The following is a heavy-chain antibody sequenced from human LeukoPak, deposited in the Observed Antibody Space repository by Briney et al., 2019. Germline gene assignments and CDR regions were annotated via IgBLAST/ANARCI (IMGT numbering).Heavy chain of an antibody. CDR1: GYMFTDYH. D-gene: IGHD6-6*01. CDR3: AGERSSSVDPFDY. J-gene: IGHJ4*02. CDR2: INPNSGGT. Sequence: ASVKVSCKASGYMFTDYHIHGVRQAPGQGLEWLGWINPNSGGTNYAQKFQGRVTMTRDTSISTAYMELTRLSSDDTPLYYCAGERSSSVDPFDYWGQGTLVTVSS. V-gene: IGHV1-2*02.